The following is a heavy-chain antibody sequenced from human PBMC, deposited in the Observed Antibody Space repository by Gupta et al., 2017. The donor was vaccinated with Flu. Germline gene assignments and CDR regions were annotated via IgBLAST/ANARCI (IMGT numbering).Heavy chain of an antibody. Sequence: FSTFGMNWVRQAPGKGVEWVAVVWSNGNNKYYADSVRGRLTISRDNSNNMLYLQMNSLRVEDTAVYYCVRERGPFDGFDIWDQGKMVTLSS. J-gene: IGHJ3*02. CDR2: VWSNGNNK. D-gene: IGHD3-10*01. V-gene: IGHV3-33*01. CDR1: FSTFG. CDR3: VRERGPFDGFDI.